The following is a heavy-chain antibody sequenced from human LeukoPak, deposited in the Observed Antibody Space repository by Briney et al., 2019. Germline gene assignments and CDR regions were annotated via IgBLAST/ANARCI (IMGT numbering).Heavy chain of an antibody. CDR1: GYTFTSYN. V-gene: IGHV1-8*03. J-gene: IGHJ6*03. Sequence: ASVKVSCKASGYTFTSYNINWVRQAPGQGLEGMAGMHPNNGDTGYAQKFQDRVTVTSNTSISTAYMELRSLTSEDTAVYYCARELIVLEPAARRYNYYMDVWGIGTTVSVSS. CDR2: MHPNNGDT. D-gene: IGHD2-2*01. CDR3: ARELIVLEPAARRYNYYMDV.